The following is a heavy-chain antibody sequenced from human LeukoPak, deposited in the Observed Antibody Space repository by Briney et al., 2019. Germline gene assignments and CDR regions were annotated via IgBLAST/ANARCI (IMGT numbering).Heavy chain of an antibody. Sequence: SQTLSLTCTVSGGSISSGDYYWSWIRQPPGKCLEWIGYIYYSGSTYYNPSLKSRVTISVDTSKNQFSLKLSSVTAAHTAVYYCARDAFFGHYFDYWGQGTLVTVSS. CDR1: GGSISSGDYY. J-gene: IGHJ4*02. D-gene: IGHD3-3*01. CDR2: IYYSGST. V-gene: IGHV4-30-4*08. CDR3: ARDAFFGHYFDY.